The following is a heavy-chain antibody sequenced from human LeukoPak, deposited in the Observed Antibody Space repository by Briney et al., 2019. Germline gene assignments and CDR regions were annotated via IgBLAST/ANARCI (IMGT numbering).Heavy chain of an antibody. V-gene: IGHV3-23*01. J-gene: IGHJ5*02. Sequence: QPGGFLRLSCVASGFTFSNYAMSWVRQAPGKGLELVSGIYGSDDKTVYGDAVKGRFTISRDNSKNTLYLQMNSLRADVTAVYYCAKTQGYYDAWGQGALVSVSS. CDR1: GFTFSNYA. CDR3: AKTQGYYDA. D-gene: IGHD2-15*01. CDR2: IYGSDDKT.